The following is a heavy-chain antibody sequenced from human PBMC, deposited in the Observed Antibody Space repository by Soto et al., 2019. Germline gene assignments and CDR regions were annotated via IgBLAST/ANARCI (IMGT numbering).Heavy chain of an antibody. CDR2: ITSSGTTV. D-gene: IGHD6-13*01. CDR3: ARGSSNRAYYFDF. CDR1: GFTFSSYS. J-gene: IGHJ4*02. V-gene: IGHV3-48*02. Sequence: EVHLVESGGGLVQPGGSLRLSCAASGFTFSSYSLNWVRQAPGKGLEWVSYITSSGTTVYYADSVRGRFTISRDNAKNSLYMQMNSLRDDDTAVYYCARGSSNRAYYFDFWGQGTLVTVPS.